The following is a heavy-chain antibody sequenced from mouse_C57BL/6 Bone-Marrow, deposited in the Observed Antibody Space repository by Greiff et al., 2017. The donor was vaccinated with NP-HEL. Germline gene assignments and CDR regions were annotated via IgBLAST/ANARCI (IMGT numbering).Heavy chain of an antibody. Sequence: QVQLQQPGAELVKPGASVKLSCTASGYTFTSYWMHWVQQRPGRGLEWIGRIDPNSGGTKYNEKFKSKATLTVDNPTSTVYMQLSSLTSEDSAVDYCARPGYNDYAMNDWGQGTSVTVSS. CDR1: GYTFTSYW. CDR2: IDPNSGGT. J-gene: IGHJ4*01. D-gene: IGHD2-4*01. V-gene: IGHV1-72*01. CDR3: ARPGYNDYAMND.